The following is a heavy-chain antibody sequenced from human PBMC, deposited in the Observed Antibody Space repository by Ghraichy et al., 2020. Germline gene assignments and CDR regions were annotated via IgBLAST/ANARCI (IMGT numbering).Heavy chain of an antibody. D-gene: IGHD3-22*01. V-gene: IGHV3-7*01. CDR2: IKQDGSEK. CDR1: GYSFSSYW. Sequence: GGSLRLSCTASGYSFSSYWMSWVRQPPGKGLEWVANIKQDGSEKYYVDSVKGRFTISRDNAKNSLYLQMNSLTAEDTAVYYCARNYYDSSGHYWGQGTLVTVSS. CDR3: ARNYYDSSGHY. J-gene: IGHJ4*02.